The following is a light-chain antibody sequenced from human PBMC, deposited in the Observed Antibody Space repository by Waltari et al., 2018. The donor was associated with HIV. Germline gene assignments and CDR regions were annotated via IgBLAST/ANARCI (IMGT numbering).Light chain of an antibody. V-gene: IGLV1-47*01. J-gene: IGLJ3*02. CDR3: ATWDDSLSGPV. Sequence: QSVLTQPPSASGTPGQRVAISCSASSSNIGSNYVYWYQQLPGTAPKVLIYRSNQRPSGVPDRFSGSKSGTSASLAISALRSEDEADYYCATWDDSLSGPVFGGGTKLTVL. CDR1: SSNIGSNY. CDR2: RSN.